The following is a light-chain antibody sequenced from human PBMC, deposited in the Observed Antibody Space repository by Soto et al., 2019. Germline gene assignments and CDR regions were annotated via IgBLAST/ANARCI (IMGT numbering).Light chain of an antibody. CDR3: QQRSNWPPIT. V-gene: IGKV3-11*01. CDR2: DAY. CDR1: QSVSSY. Sequence: EIVLTQSPATLSLSPGERATLSCRASQSVSSYLAWYQQKPGQAPRLLIYDAYNRATGIPVRFSGSGSGTDFTLTISSLEPEDFAVYYCQQRSNWPPITFGQGTRLEIK. J-gene: IGKJ5*01.